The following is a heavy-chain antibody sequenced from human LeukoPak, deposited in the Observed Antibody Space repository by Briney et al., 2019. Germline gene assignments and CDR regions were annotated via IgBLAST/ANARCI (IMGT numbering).Heavy chain of an antibody. D-gene: IGHD6-25*01. CDR2: MKQDGTEK. V-gene: IGHV3-7*05. J-gene: IGHJ4*02. CDR1: GFTFSSYR. CDR3: ARDIAAFDY. Sequence: PGGSLRLSCAASGFTFSSYRMTWVRQAPGKGLECVANMKQDGTEKYYADSVKGRFIISRDNAKSSLFLQMNSLRVEDTAVYYCARDIAAFDYWGQGTLVTVSS.